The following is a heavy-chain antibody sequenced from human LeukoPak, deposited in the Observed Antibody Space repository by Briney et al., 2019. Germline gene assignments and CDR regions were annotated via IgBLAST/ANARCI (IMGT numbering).Heavy chain of an antibody. CDR3: ARSPHILTGENFDY. CDR2: INPNSGGT. D-gene: IGHD3-9*01. J-gene: IGHJ4*02. CDR1: GYTFTAYY. V-gene: IGHV1-2*02. Sequence: ASVKVSCKASGYTFTAYYMHWVRQAPGQGLEWMGWINPNSGGTNYAQKFQGRVTMTRDTSITTAYMEMSRLRSDDTALYYCARSPHILTGENFDYWGQGTLVTVSS.